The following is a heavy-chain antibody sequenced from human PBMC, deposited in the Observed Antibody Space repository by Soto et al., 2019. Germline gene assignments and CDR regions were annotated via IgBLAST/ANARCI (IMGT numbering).Heavy chain of an antibody. CDR2: FYSSESI. CDR1: GCSISCDH. CDR3: VRDSSGMAPDGFDI. D-gene: IGHD3-22*01. V-gene: IGHV4-4*07. J-gene: IGHJ3*02. Sequence: PSLTCSVSGCSISCDHWNWIRQPAGKGLEWIGRFYSSESINYNPSLKSRVTMSVETSKNQFSLQMRSVSVADTAVYYCVRDSSGMAPDGFDIWGKGTMVTVSS.